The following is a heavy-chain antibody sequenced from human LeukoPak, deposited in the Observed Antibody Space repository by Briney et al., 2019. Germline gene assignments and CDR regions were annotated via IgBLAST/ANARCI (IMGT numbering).Heavy chain of an antibody. Sequence: SETLSLTCTVSGGYISRGDYYWSWIRQHPGKGLEWIGYIHYSGSTYYNPSLTSRFSISVDTSKNQFSLKLTSVTAADTAVYYCARDGLIRGQGTLVTVSS. V-gene: IGHV4-31*03. J-gene: IGHJ4*02. CDR1: GGYISRGDYY. CDR3: ARDGLI. D-gene: IGHD3-10*01. CDR2: IHYSGST.